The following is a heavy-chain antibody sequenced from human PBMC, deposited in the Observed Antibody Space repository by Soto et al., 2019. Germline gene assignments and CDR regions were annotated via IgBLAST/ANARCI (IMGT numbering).Heavy chain of an antibody. CDR2: TRNKANSYTT. CDR3: ARVRPTTDPDY. CDR1: GFTFSNAW. J-gene: IGHJ4*02. V-gene: IGHV3-72*01. Sequence: SLRLSCAASGFTFSNAWINWVRQAPGKGLEWVGRTRNKANSYTTEYAASVRGKFTISRDDSKNSLYLQMNSLKTEDTAVYYCARVRPTTDPDYWGRGTLVTVSS. D-gene: IGHD3-10*01.